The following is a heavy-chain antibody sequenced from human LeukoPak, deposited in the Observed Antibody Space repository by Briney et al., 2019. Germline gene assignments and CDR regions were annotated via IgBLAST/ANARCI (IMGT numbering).Heavy chain of an antibody. Sequence: GGSLRLSCAASGLTFSNYGMHWLRQAPGKGLEWVAFMSYDGGNKYYADSVQGRFTIPRDNSQSTLYLQMNSLRVDDTAVYYCATDFPCSSTSCYWGYWGQGTLATVSS. D-gene: IGHD2-2*01. CDR1: GLTFSNYG. CDR2: MSYDGGNK. V-gene: IGHV3-30*02. J-gene: IGHJ4*02. CDR3: ATDFPCSSTSCYWGY.